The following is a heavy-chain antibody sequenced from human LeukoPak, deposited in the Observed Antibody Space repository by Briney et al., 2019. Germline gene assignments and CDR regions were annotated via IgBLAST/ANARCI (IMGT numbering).Heavy chain of an antibody. Sequence: SETLSLTCAVYGGSFSGYYWSWIRQPPGKGLEWIGEINHSGSTNYNPSLKSRVTISVDTSKTQFSLKLSSVTAADTAVYYCARGAYRRLRYFDPRGGFDYWGQGTLVTVSS. CDR1: GGSFSGYY. CDR2: INHSGST. V-gene: IGHV4-34*01. D-gene: IGHD3-9*01. CDR3: ARGAYRRLRYFDPRGGFDY. J-gene: IGHJ4*02.